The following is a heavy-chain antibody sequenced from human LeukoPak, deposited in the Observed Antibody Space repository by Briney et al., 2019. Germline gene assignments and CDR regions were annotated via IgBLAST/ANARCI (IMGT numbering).Heavy chain of an antibody. V-gene: IGHV1-46*01. D-gene: IGHD3-22*01. J-gene: IGHJ4*02. CDR2: IYPRDGST. CDR3: ARDVISGYRPSTAYFDY. Sequence: ASVTVSCKASGYTFTSNYIHWVRQAPGQGLEWMGMIYPRDGSTSYAQKFQGRVTITADESTSTAYMELSSLRSEDTAVYYCARDVISGYRPSTAYFDYWGQGTLVTVSS. CDR1: GYTFTSNY.